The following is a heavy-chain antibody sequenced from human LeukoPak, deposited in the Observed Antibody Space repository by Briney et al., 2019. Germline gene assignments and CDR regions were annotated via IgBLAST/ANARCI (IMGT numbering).Heavy chain of an antibody. Sequence: PGGSLRLSCAASGFTFSSYWTSWVRQAPGKGLEWVANIKQDGSEKYCVDSVKGRFTISRDNAKTSLYLQMHSLRAEDTAVYYCARGSGDWSRFDAWGQGTLVTVSS. V-gene: IGHV3-7*03. J-gene: IGHJ5*02. CDR3: ARGSGDWSRFDA. CDR2: IKQDGSEK. D-gene: IGHD2-21*02. CDR1: GFTFSSYW.